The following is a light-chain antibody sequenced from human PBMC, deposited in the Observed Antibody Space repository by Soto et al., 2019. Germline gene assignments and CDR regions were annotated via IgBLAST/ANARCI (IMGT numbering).Light chain of an antibody. Sequence: QSVLTQPPSVSGAPGQRVTISCTGSSSNIGAGYDVHWYQQLPGTAPKLLIYGNSNRPSGLPDRFSGSKSGTSAFLAITGLQAEDEADYYCQSYDSSLSGSRVFGTGTKVTVL. CDR1: SSNIGAGYD. V-gene: IGLV1-40*01. CDR3: QSYDSSLSGSRV. CDR2: GNS. J-gene: IGLJ1*01.